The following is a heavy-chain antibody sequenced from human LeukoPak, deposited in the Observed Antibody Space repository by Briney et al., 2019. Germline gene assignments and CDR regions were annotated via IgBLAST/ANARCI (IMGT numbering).Heavy chain of an antibody. CDR1: GYTLTELS. CDR2: FHPEDGET. Sequence: ASVTVSCKVSGYTLTELSMHWVRQAPGKGREWMGGFHPEDGETIYAQTFQGRVTMTEDTSTDTAYMELSSLRSEDTAVYYCATASYPGTAYNFDYWGQGTLVTVSS. V-gene: IGHV1-24*01. J-gene: IGHJ4*02. D-gene: IGHD1-1*01. CDR3: ATASYPGTAYNFDY.